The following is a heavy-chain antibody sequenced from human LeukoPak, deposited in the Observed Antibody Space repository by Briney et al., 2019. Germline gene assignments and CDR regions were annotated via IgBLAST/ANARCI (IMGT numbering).Heavy chain of an antibody. V-gene: IGHV5-51*01. D-gene: IGHD3-22*01. Sequence: GESLKIYCKGSGYSFTNYWIGWVRQMPGKGLEWMGIIYPGDSDTTYSPSFQGQVSISADRSISTAYLQWSSLRASDTAMYYCASRSRGYYRFDYWGQGTLVTVFS. CDR2: IYPGDSDT. CDR1: GYSFTNYW. CDR3: ASRSRGYYRFDY. J-gene: IGHJ4*02.